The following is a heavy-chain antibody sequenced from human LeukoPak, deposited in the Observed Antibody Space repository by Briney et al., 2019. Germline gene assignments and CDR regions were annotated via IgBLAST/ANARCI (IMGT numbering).Heavy chain of an antibody. Sequence: SETLSLTCTVSGGSMSGHWWSWIRQSPGKGLEWIGDIFYSGGTNNNSPLKCRLTMSLDTSKNQFSLKLSSVTAADTAMYYCARRNTADASIDFWGQGILVIASS. CDR1: GGSMSGHW. D-gene: IGHD2/OR15-2a*01. CDR2: IFYSGGT. CDR3: ARRNTADASIDF. V-gene: IGHV4-59*08. J-gene: IGHJ4*02.